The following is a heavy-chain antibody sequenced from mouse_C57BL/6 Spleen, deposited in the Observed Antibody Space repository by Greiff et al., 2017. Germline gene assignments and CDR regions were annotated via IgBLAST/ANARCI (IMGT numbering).Heavy chain of an antibody. Sequence: QVQLQQSGAELVRPGSSVKLSCKASGYTFTSYWMDWVKQRPGQGLEWIGNIYPSDSETHYNQKFKDKATLTVDKSSSTVYMQLSSLTSEDSAVYYCARESNYPFAYWGQGTLVTVSA. CDR2: IYPSDSET. CDR1: GYTFTSYW. J-gene: IGHJ3*01. CDR3: ARESNYPFAY. D-gene: IGHD2-5*01. V-gene: IGHV1-61*01.